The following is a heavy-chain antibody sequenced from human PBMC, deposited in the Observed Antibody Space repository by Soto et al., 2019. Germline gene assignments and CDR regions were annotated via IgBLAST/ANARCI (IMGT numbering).Heavy chain of an antibody. CDR3: ARGFDTAMDFFDY. Sequence: EASVKVSCKASGYTFTSYAMHWVRQAPGQRLEWMGWINAGNGNTKYSQKFQGRVTTTRDTSASTAYMELSSLRSEDTAVYYCARGFDTAMDFFDYWGQGTLVTVSS. V-gene: IGHV1-3*01. CDR2: INAGNGNT. CDR1: GYTFTSYA. D-gene: IGHD5-18*01. J-gene: IGHJ4*02.